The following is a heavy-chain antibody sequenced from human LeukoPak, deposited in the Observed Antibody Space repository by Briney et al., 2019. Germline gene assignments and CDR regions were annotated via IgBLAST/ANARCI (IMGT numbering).Heavy chain of an antibody. V-gene: IGHV3-23*01. CDR3: AKEATVVRGPQDY. D-gene: IGHD3-10*01. Sequence: PGGSLRLSCAASGFTFNSYAMTWVRQAPGKGLEWVSTISGTGGSIYYSDPVKGRFTISRDNSKDTLYLQMNSLRAEDTALYYCAKEATVVRGPQDYWGQGTLVIVSS. CDR1: GFTFNSYA. CDR2: ISGTGGSI. J-gene: IGHJ4*02.